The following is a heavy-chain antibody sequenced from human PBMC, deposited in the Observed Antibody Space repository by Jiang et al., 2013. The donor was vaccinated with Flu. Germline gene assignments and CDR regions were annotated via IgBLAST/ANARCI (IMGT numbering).Heavy chain of an antibody. CDR1: GYSFNDHW. V-gene: IGHV5-51*01. CDR2: IYPGDSAT. J-gene: IGHJ3*02. CDR3: ARRSPLSGPCAFDI. D-gene: IGHD3-9*01. Sequence: GAEVKKPGESLKISCKGSGYSFNDHWVAWVRQIPGKGLEWMGIIYPGDSATRYSPSFQGQVTFSADKSISTAYLQWSSLKASDTAMYYCARRSPLSGPCAFDIWGQGTLVTVSS.